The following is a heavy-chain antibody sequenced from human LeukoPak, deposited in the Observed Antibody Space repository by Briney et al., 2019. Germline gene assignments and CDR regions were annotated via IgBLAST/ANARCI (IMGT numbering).Heavy chain of an antibody. V-gene: IGHV3-20*04. Sequence: GGPLRLSCSGSGYSFDDYGMMWLPPAPGKGLEWGADLNWNDGRPGYAAHVKGRCTISRANAQDALDLEMNSLRAEDTAFYYFVIRGRGAYTYGAAYWGMGTLVTVSS. CDR3: VIRGRGAYTYGAAY. CDR1: GYSFDDYG. D-gene: IGHD5-24*01. CDR2: LNWNDGRP. J-gene: IGHJ1*01.